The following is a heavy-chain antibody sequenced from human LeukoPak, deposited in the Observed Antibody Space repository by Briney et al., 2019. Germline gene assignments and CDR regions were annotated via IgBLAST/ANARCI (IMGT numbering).Heavy chain of an antibody. D-gene: IGHD6-13*01. Sequence: GGSLRLSCTASGFTFSRYYMSWIRQAPGKGLEWVSYISTNSVYTSYADSLKGRFTISRDNAKNSLYLQINSLRAEDTAVYYCASSVGSSTYENWGQGTLVTVSS. CDR3: ASSVGSSTYEN. J-gene: IGHJ4*02. CDR1: GFTFSRYY. CDR2: ISTNSVYT. V-gene: IGHV3-11*06.